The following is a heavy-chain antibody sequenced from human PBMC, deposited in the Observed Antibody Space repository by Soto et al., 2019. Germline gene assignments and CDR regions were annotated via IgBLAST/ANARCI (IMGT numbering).Heavy chain of an antibody. CDR2: IEGSGEIT. D-gene: IGHD3-10*01. CDR1: GFMFSTTD. J-gene: IGHJ5*02. V-gene: IGHV3-23*01. Sequence: GGSLRLSCAASGFMFSTTDMSWVRQAPGKGLEWLTTIEGSGEITYYADSVEGRFTISRDNSKSTVYLQMDSLTADDTAVYFCVKNSGWFNTGGQGTPVTVSS. CDR3: VKNSGWFNT.